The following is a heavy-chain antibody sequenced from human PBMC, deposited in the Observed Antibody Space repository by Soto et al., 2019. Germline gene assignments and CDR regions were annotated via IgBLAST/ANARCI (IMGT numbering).Heavy chain of an antibody. CDR2: INHRGST. Sequence: SETLSLTCAVYGGSFSGYYRSWIRQPPGKGLEWIGKINHRGSTNYNPALKSRVTISVDTSKNQFSLKLSSVTAADTAVYYCARVGYGSGSSRKFDYWGQGTLVTVSS. V-gene: IGHV4-34*01. CDR3: ARVGYGSGSSRKFDY. D-gene: IGHD3-10*01. J-gene: IGHJ4*02. CDR1: GGSFSGYY.